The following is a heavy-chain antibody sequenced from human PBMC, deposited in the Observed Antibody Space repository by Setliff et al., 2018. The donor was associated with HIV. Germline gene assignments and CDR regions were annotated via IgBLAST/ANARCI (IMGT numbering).Heavy chain of an antibody. J-gene: IGHJ4*02. V-gene: IGHV1-46*01. CDR3: AREGARVFDY. Sequence: ASVKVSCKASGYTFTSYAMNWVRQAPGQGLEWMGIINPSGGSTSYAQKFQGRVTMTRDTSTSTVYMELSSLRSEDTAVYYCAREGARVFDYWGQGTLVTVSS. CDR1: GYTFTSYA. CDR2: INPSGGST.